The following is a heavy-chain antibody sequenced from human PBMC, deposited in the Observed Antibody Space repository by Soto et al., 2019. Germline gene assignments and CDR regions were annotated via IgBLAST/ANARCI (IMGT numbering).Heavy chain of an antibody. Sequence: PSGSLTLACAPSGLHFTNAWVDWIRQAPGKWHESVGRINSKTDGGATDYAAPVKGRFTISSDDAKNTLHPQMNSMRAEDTAVYYCLGSYDYIWRSYPNWFDPRGQGTLGTVSS. CDR2: INSKTDGGAT. V-gene: IGHV3-15*07. CDR3: LGSYDYIWRSYPNWFDP. J-gene: IGHJ5*02. CDR1: GLHFTNAW. D-gene: IGHD3-16*02.